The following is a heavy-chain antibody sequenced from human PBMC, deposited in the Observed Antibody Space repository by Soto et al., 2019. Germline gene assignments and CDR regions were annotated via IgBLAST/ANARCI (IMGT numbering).Heavy chain of an antibody. Sequence: GASVKVSCKASGGTFSSYAISWVRQAPGQGLEWMGGIIPIFGTANYAQKFQGRVTITADESTSTAYMELSSLRSEDTAVYYCARSSSWSIQKTDSYYYYGMDVWGQGTTVTVSS. CDR3: ARSSSWSIQKTDSYYYYGMDV. V-gene: IGHV1-69*13. CDR1: GGTFSSYA. CDR2: IIPIFGTA. D-gene: IGHD6-13*01. J-gene: IGHJ6*02.